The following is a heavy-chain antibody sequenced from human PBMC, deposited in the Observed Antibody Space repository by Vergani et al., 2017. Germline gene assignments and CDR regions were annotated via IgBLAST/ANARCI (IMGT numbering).Heavy chain of an antibody. Sequence: EVQLLESGGGLVQPGGSLRLSCAASGFTFSSYAMSWVRQAPGKGLEWVSAISGSGGSTYYADSVKGRVTISRDNAKNTLYLQMNSLRAEDTAVYYCARVNKLAKYFDYWGQGTLVTVSS. J-gene: IGHJ4*02. V-gene: IGHV3-23*01. CDR3: ARVNKLAKYFDY. CDR2: ISGSGGST. CDR1: GFTFSSYA. D-gene: IGHD5-12*01.